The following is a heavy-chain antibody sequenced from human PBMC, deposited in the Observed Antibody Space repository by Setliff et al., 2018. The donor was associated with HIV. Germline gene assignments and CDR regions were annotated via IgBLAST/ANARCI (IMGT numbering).Heavy chain of an antibody. D-gene: IGHD6-19*01. CDR2: IYPADSDT. V-gene: IGHV5-51*01. J-gene: IGHJ4*02. CDR3: VRHAWRLWLAPIES. Sequence: GESLKISCKGSRYSFTSHWIGWVRQVPGKGLEWMGIIYPADSDTRYSPSFQVQVTISADKSTSTAYLQWSGLEASDTAMYFCVRHAWRLWLAPIESWGQGTLVTVSS. CDR1: RYSFTSHW.